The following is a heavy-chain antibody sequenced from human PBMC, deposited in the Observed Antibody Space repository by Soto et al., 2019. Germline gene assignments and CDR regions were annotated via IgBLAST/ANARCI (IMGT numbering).Heavy chain of an antibody. D-gene: IGHD3-10*01. V-gene: IGHV1-2*04. CDR2: INPNSGGT. CDR3: ARGAQIPMVRGVTFDY. Sequence: QVPLVQSGAEVKKPGASVKVSCKASGYTFTGYYMHWVRQAPGQGLEWMGWINPNSGGTNYAQKFQGWVTMTRDTSISTAYMELSRLRSDDTAVYYCARGAQIPMVRGVTFDYWGQGTLVTVSS. CDR1: GYTFTGYY. J-gene: IGHJ4*02.